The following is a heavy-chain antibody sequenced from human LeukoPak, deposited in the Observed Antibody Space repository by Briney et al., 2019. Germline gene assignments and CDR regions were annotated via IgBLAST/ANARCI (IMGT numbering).Heavy chain of an antibody. CDR2: ISSSSSYI. D-gene: IGHD3-16*01. CDR1: GFTFSSYS. V-gene: IGHV3-21*01. CDR3: ARDHYPWGAGGVPNYGMDV. J-gene: IGHJ6*02. Sequence: GGSLRLSCAASGFTFSSYSMNWVRQAPGKGLEWVSSISSSSSYIYYADSVKGRFTISRDNAKNSLYLQMNSLRAEDTAVYYCARDHYPWGAGGVPNYGMDVWGQGTTVTVSS.